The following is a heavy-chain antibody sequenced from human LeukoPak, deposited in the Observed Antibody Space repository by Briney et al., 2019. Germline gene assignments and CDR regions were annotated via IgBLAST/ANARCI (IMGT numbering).Heavy chain of an antibody. D-gene: IGHD3-22*01. CDR3: ARVLGPGRGSGYYLNWFDA. CDR2: ISGSSYTI. Sequence: GGCLRLSCAASGFTFCSYRMNWVRQAPGEGRGCVSYISGSSYTIYCADSVKGRFTISRDNAKNSMHLQMNSLRVEDTGVYCCARVLGPGRGSGYYLNWFDAWGQGTLVTVSS. J-gene: IGHJ5*02. V-gene: IGHV3-48*04. CDR1: GFTFCSYR.